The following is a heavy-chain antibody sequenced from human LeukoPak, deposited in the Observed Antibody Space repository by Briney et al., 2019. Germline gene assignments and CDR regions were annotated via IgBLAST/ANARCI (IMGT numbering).Heavy chain of an antibody. Sequence: SETLSLTCAVYGGSFSGYYWSWIRQPPGKGLEWIGEINHSGSTNYNPSLKSRVTISVDTSKNQFSLKLSSVTAADTAVYYCARDGVPLTNLVARPFHPWGQGTLVTVSS. J-gene: IGHJ1*01. CDR2: INHSGST. CDR3: ARDGVPLTNLVARPFHP. V-gene: IGHV4-34*01. D-gene: IGHD1-14*01. CDR1: GGSFSGYY.